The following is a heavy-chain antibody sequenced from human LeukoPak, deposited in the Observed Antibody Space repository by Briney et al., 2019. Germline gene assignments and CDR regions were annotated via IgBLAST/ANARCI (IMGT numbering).Heavy chain of an antibody. D-gene: IGHD3-9*01. CDR2: IYYSGST. CDR3: ARADLRYFDWLPLN. Sequence: SETLSLTCTVSGGSISSYYWSWIRQPPGKGLGWIGYIYYSGSTNYNPSLKSRVTISVDTSKNQFSLKLSSVTAADTAVYYCARADLRYFDWLPLNWGQGTLVTVSS. CDR1: GGSISSYY. J-gene: IGHJ4*02. V-gene: IGHV4-59*01.